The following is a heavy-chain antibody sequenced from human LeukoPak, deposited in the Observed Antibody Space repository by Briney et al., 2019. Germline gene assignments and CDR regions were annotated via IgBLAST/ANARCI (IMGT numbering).Heavy chain of an antibody. Sequence: GGSLRPSCAASGFTFSSYWMSWVRQAPGKGLEWVANIKQDGSEKYFVDSAKGRFTISRDNAKNSLYLQMNSLRAEDTAVYYCARVVLGYCSGGSCYSRWFDPWGQGTLVTVST. CDR1: GFTFSSYW. V-gene: IGHV3-7*01. D-gene: IGHD2-15*01. CDR3: ARVVLGYCSGGSCYSRWFDP. J-gene: IGHJ5*02. CDR2: IKQDGSEK.